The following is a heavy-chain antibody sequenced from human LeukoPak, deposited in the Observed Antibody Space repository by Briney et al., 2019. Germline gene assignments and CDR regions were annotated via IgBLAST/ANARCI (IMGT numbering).Heavy chain of an antibody. CDR2: IYPGDSDT. CDR1: GYTFTGDW. Sequence: PGESLQISCKASGYTFTGDWIGWVRQMPGKGLEWMGIIYPGDSDTRYSPSFQGQVTISADKSISTAYLQWSSLKASDTAMYYCARSIQWYSSGWYYSDYWGQGTLVTVSS. D-gene: IGHD6-19*01. V-gene: IGHV5-51*01. CDR3: ARSIQWYSSGWYYSDY. J-gene: IGHJ4*02.